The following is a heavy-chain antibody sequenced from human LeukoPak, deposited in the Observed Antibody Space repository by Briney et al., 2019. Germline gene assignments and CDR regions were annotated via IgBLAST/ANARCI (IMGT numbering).Heavy chain of an antibody. J-gene: IGHJ4*02. CDR1: GFTFSSYA. Sequence: GGSLRLSCAASGFTFSSYAMSWVRQAPGKGLEWVSAISGSGGSTYYADSVKGRFTISRDDSKNTLYLQMNSLRAEDTAVYYCAKDIGSTTVVTLGLDYWGQGTLVTVSS. V-gene: IGHV3-23*01. CDR3: AKDIGSTTVVTLGLDY. CDR2: ISGSGGST. D-gene: IGHD4-23*01.